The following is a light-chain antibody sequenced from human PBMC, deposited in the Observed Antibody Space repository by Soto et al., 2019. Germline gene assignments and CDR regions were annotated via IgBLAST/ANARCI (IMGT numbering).Light chain of an antibody. CDR2: GNT. Sequence: QSALTQPPSVSGAPGQRVTISCTGSSSNIGAGYDVHWYQQLPGRAPKLLIYGNTNQPSGVPDRFSGSKSGTSASLAITGLQAEDEADYYCLSFDSSLSVVFGGGTKVTVL. V-gene: IGLV1-40*01. CDR3: LSFDSSLSVV. CDR1: SSNIGAGYD. J-gene: IGLJ2*01.